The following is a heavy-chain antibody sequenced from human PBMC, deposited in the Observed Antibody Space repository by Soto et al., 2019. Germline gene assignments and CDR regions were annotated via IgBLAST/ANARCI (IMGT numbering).Heavy chain of an antibody. D-gene: IGHD2-8*02. CDR2: ISPDGSDV. CDR1: GFPFTNYW. V-gene: IGHV3-74*01. J-gene: IGHJ4*02. CDR3: ACWGHIVPVAPSDFDR. Sequence: PWWSLRLSCAASGFPFTNYWMNWFRQTPGKGLMWVSRISPDGSDVGYADSVEGRFTVSRDNAKNTLYLQMHSLRAEDTAMYYCACWGHIVPVAPSDFDRWGQGTLVTVSS.